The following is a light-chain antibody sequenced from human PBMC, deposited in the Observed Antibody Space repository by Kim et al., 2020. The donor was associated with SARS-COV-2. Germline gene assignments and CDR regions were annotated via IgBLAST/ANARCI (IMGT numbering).Light chain of an antibody. Sequence: SSELTQDPAVSVALGQTVRITCQGDSLRRYYARWYQQKPGQAPVLVIYGKNNRPSGIPDRFSGSTSGNTASLTITGAQAEEEADYYCKSRDSSGKVVFGGGTKLTVL. J-gene: IGLJ2*01. CDR3: KSRDSSGKVV. V-gene: IGLV3-19*01. CDR1: SLRRYY. CDR2: GKN.